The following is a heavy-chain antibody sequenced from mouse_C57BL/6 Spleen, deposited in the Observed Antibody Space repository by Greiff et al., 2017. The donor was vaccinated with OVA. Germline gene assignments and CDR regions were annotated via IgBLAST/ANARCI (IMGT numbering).Heavy chain of an antibody. CDR3: ARGNYGSSYVGD. V-gene: IGHV1-53*01. Sequence: VKLQQPGTELVKPGASVKLSCKASGYTFTSYWMHWVKQRPGQGLEWIGNINPSNGGTNYNEKFKSKATLTVDKSSSTAYMQLSSLTSEDAAVYYCARGNYGSSYVGDWGQGTTLTVSS. J-gene: IGHJ2*01. CDR2: INPSNGGT. D-gene: IGHD1-1*01. CDR1: GYTFTSYW.